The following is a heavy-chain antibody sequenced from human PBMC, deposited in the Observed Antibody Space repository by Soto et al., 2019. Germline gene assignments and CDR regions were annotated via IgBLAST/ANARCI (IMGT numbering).Heavy chain of an antibody. J-gene: IGHJ6*02. V-gene: IGHV3-23*01. Sequence: EVQLLESGGGLVQPGGSLRLSCAASGFTFSSYAMSWVRQAPGKGLEWVSAISGSGGRTYYADSVKGRFTISRDNSKNTLYLQMNSLRAEDTAEYYCAKDPTVTNRDYYYYGMDVLGQGTTVTVSS. CDR2: ISGSGGRT. CDR1: GFTFSSYA. CDR3: AKDPTVTNRDYYYYGMDV. D-gene: IGHD4-17*01.